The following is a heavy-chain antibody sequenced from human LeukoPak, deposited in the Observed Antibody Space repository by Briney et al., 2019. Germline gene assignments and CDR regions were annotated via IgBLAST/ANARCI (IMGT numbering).Heavy chain of an antibody. CDR2: INHSGNT. Sequence: PGGSLRLSCRASGITFGDNGMSWIRQPPGKGLEWIGEINHSGNTKYNPSLESRVTISVETSNNQFSLELSSVTAADTAVYYCARGLRVITQRTPFDYWGQGTLVTVSS. CDR3: ARGLRVITQRTPFDY. CDR1: GITFGDNG. V-gene: IGHV4-34*01. J-gene: IGHJ4*02. D-gene: IGHD2-21*01.